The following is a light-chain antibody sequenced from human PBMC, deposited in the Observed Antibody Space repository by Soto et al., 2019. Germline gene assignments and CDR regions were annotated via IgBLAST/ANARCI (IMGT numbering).Light chain of an antibody. CDR1: LDINRW. Sequence: DIQMTQSPSSGSVSVGDRVTITCRASLDINRWLAWYQVRPGKPPKLLIAGAFVLQSGVPSRFSGSGYGTDFALTIDNLQPEDFATYYCQQADSYPITFGQGTRLEI. CDR3: QQADSYPIT. J-gene: IGKJ5*01. V-gene: IGKV1-12*01. CDR2: GAF.